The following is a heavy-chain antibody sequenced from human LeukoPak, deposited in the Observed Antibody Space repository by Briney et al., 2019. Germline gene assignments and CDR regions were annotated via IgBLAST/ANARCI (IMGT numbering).Heavy chain of an antibody. CDR3: ARSIFGVVINPPYNWFDP. V-gene: IGHV1-69*05. CDR2: IIPIFGTA. Sequence: SVKVSCKASGGTFTSYAISWVRQAPGQGLEWMGGIIPIFGTAHYAQKFQGRVTITTDESTSTAYMELSSLRSEDTAVYYCARSIFGVVINPPYNWFDPWGQGTLVTVSS. CDR1: GGTFTSYA. D-gene: IGHD3-3*01. J-gene: IGHJ5*02.